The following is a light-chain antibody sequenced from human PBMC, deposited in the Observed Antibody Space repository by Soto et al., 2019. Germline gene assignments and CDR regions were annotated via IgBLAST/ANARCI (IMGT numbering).Light chain of an antibody. CDR2: GAS. Sequence: EVVMTQSPATLSVSPGESATLSFRASQSVSSNLAWYHQKPRQAPRLLISGASARASGIPARFSGSGSGTDFTLTINSLQSEDLAVYYCQQYNDWPATFGQGTKVDIK. J-gene: IGKJ1*01. V-gene: IGKV3-15*01. CDR3: QQYNDWPAT. CDR1: QSVSSN.